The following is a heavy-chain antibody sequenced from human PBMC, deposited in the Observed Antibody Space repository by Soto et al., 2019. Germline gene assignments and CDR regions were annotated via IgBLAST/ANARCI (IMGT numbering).Heavy chain of an antibody. CDR1: GFTFSSYA. Sequence: HPGGSLRLSCAASGFTFSSYAMSWVRQAPGKGLEWVSAISGSGGSTYYADSVKGRFTISRDNSKNTLYLQMNSPRAEDTAVYYCAYCSGGSCYLSTINYYMDVWGKGTTVTVSS. J-gene: IGHJ6*03. D-gene: IGHD2-15*01. CDR3: AYCSGGSCYLSTINYYMDV. V-gene: IGHV3-23*01. CDR2: ISGSGGST.